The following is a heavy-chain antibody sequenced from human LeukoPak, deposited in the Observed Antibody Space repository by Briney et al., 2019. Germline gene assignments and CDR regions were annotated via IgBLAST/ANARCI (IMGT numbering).Heavy chain of an antibody. CDR1: EYTFTSYA. CDR3: ATTPLWGLGYNYFDY. CDR2: IIPIFGTA. D-gene: IGHD6-13*01. V-gene: IGHV1-69*05. Sequence: SVKVSCKASEYTFTSYAINWVRQAPGQGLEWMGGIIPIFGTANYTQKFQGRVTITTDESTSTAYMELSSLRSEDTAVYYCATTPLWGLGYNYFDYWGQGTLVIVSS. J-gene: IGHJ4*02.